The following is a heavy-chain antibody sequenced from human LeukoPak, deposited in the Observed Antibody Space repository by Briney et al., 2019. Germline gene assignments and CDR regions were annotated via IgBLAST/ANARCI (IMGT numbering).Heavy chain of an antibody. D-gene: IGHD3-10*01. Sequence: ASVKVSCKASGYTLTAHYIQWVRQAPGQGLEWMGWIDPNSGGTNYAQKFQGRVTMTRDTSISTAFMELSGLRSDDTAVYYCARDKGSSGSYYNIGDCWGQGTPVTVSS. CDR2: IDPNSGGT. V-gene: IGHV1-2*02. CDR3: ARDKGSSGSYYNIGDC. J-gene: IGHJ4*02. CDR1: GYTLTAHY.